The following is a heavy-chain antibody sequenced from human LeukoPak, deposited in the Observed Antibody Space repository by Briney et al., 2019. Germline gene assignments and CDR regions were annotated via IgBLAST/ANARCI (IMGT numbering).Heavy chain of an antibody. CDR2: VSSDGGTT. CDR1: GFTFSSHG. Sequence: GTSLRLSCAASGFTFSSHGIHWVRQAPGKGLEWVAVVSSDGGTTYYADSVKGRFTFSRDNSKNTLYLQMNSLRGEDTAIYYCTKESATGSRYSFDYWGQGTLVTVSS. CDR3: TKESATGSRYSFDY. J-gene: IGHJ4*02. V-gene: IGHV3-30*18. D-gene: IGHD2-15*01.